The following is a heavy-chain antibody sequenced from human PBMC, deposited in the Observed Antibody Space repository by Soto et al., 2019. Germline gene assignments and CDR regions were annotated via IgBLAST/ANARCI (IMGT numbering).Heavy chain of an antibody. V-gene: IGHV3-30*18. CDR3: AKDRFLEWLFDY. CDR1: GFTFSSYG. CDR2: ISYDGSNK. Sequence: GGSLRLSCAASGFTFSSYGMHWVRQAPGKGLEWVAVISYDGSNKYYADSVKGRFTISRDNSKNTLYLQMNSLRAEDTAVYYCAKDRFLEWLFDYWGQGTLVTVSS. J-gene: IGHJ4*02. D-gene: IGHD3-3*01.